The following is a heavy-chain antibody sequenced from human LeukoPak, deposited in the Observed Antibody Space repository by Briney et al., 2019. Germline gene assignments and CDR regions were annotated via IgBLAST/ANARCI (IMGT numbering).Heavy chain of an antibody. CDR1: GGSFSGYY. V-gene: IGHV4-34*01. CDR2: INHSGST. J-gene: IGHJ4*02. Sequence: SETLSLTCAVYGGSFSGYYWSWIRQPPGKGLEWIGEINHSGSTNYNPSLKSQVTISVDTSKNQFSLKLSSVTAADTAVYYCARVHPKGHLDYWGQGTLVTVS. CDR3: ARVHPKGHLDY.